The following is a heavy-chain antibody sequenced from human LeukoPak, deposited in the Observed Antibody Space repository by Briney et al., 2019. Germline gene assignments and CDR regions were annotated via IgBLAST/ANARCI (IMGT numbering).Heavy chain of an antibody. V-gene: IGHV1-69*13. CDR3: ARETGTVPFHNVLTGRQDFYYYYLDL. J-gene: IGHJ6*03. D-gene: IGHD3-9*01. Sequence: ASRKVSRKASGGTFTRYVVSCGRQAPGQGLECRGGMIPISGAGEYGEKFQGRVTITADEPTTTAYMELTSLTSDDTAVYYCARETGTVPFHNVLTGRQDFYYYYLDLWGKGTTVTVSS. CDR1: GGTFTRYV. CDR2: MIPISGAG.